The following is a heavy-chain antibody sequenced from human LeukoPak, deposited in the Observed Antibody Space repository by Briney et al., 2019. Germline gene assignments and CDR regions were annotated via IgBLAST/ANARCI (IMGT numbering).Heavy chain of an antibody. CDR2: IDYAGRT. Sequence: SETLSLTCTVSGGSISRDYWSWIRQPPGKGLEWIGYIDYAGRTTYNPSLKSRVTISVDTSKNQFSLRLSSVTAADTAVYYCARDRIAAAGTDFDYWGPGTRVTVSS. V-gene: IGHV4-59*01. CDR3: ARDRIAAAGTDFDY. CDR1: GGSISRDY. D-gene: IGHD6-13*01. J-gene: IGHJ4*02.